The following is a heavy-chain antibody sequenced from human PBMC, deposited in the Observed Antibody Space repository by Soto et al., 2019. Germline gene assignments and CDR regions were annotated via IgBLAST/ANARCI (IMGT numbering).Heavy chain of an antibody. J-gene: IGHJ4*02. CDR3: AHSPCSGGTCYLFDY. CDR2: IYWDDGQ. Sequence: QITLKESGPTLLKPTQTLTLTCTVSGFSLSTSGLGVGWIRQPPGKSLEWLALIYWDDGQRYNLSLQTRLTITKDDPRDQVVLTMTNMDPVDTATYYCAHSPCSGGTCYLFDYWGQGALVTVSS. D-gene: IGHD2-15*01. CDR1: GFSLSTSGLG. V-gene: IGHV2-5*02.